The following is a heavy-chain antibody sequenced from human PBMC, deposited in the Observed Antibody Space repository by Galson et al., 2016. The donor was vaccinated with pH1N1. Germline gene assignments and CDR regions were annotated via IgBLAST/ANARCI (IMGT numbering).Heavy chain of an antibody. Sequence: SVKVSCKVTGYTLTKVSMHWVRQAPGKGLEWMGSFDPEDGETLSAQKFQGRLTMTEDSSTETAYMELNTLRVEAMGVYFCAREMFAFKYLFDPWGQGTPVTVSS. CDR2: FDPEDGET. V-gene: IGHV1-24*01. CDR3: AREMFAFKYLFDP. CDR1: GYTLTKVS. J-gene: IGHJ5*02. D-gene: IGHD2/OR15-2a*01.